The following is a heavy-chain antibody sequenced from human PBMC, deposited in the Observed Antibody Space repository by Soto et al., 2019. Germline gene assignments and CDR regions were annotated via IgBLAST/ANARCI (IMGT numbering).Heavy chain of an antibody. V-gene: IGHV3-30*18. CDR2: ITYDGSNK. Sequence: GGSLRLSCAASGFTFSSYSMSWVRQAPGKGLEWVAVITYDGSNKYYADSVMGRFTISRDNSKNTLYLQMNSLRAEDTAVYYCAKNSYGDYDDLDYWGQGTLVTVSS. D-gene: IGHD4-17*01. CDR3: AKNSYGDYDDLDY. CDR1: GFTFSSYS. J-gene: IGHJ4*02.